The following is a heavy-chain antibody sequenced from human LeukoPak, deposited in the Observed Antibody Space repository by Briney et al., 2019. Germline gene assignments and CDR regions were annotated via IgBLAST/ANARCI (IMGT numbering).Heavy chain of an antibody. D-gene: IGHD3-3*01. J-gene: IGHJ6*03. CDR3: ARDRLYYDFWSGYYATRYYYYMDV. CDR1: GGSISSYY. V-gene: IGHV4-59*01. CDR2: IYYSGST. Sequence: SETLSLTCTVSGGSISSYYWSWIRQPPGKGLEWIGYIYYSGSTNYNPSLKSRVTISVDTSKNQCSLKLSSVTAADTAVYYCARDRLYYDFWSGYYATRYYYYMDVWGKGTTVTVSS.